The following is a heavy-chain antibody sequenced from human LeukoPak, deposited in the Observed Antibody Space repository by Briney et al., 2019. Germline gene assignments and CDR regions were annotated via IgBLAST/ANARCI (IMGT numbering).Heavy chain of an antibody. CDR1: GFTFSSYG. J-gene: IGHJ5*02. CDR3: AKYRVGPTSEFDL. Sequence: GGSLRLSCAASGFTFSSYGMSWVRQAPGKGLEWVSAISGSGGSTYYADSVKGRFTISRDNFKNVLYLEMNTLRVEDTALYYCAKYRVGPTSEFDLWGQGTLVTVSS. V-gene: IGHV3-23*01. CDR2: ISGSGGST. D-gene: IGHD1-26*01.